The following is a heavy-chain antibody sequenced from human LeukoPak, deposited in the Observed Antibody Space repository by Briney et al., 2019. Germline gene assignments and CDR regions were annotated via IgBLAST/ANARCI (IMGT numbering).Heavy chain of an antibody. D-gene: IGHD3-16*01. CDR2: IYNNGRT. CDR3: ARDWGVGTIDY. Sequence: PSETLSLTCTVSGGYISSFYWSWIRQPPGMGLEWIGNIYNNGRTNYNPSLKSRVTISVDTSKNQFSLKLTSVTAADTAVYYCARDWGVGTIDYWGQGTLVTVSS. J-gene: IGHJ4*02. V-gene: IGHV4-59*01. CDR1: GGYISSFY.